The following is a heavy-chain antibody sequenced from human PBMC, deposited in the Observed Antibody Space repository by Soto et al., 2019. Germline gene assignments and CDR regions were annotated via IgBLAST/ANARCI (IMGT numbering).Heavy chain of an antibody. CDR3: AKDRKDCRRCRLPQYFFFGMNV. CDR1: GFKFNNYC. V-gene: IGHV3-30*18. D-gene: IGHD2-15*01. CDR2: ISYDGKNE. Sequence: WGALRLSCAAPGFKFNNYCMHLGRPGPGKGPGGGGVISYDGKNEYYADSVGGRFSIPRENSQNTLYLQMNSLTPKDRVVYYCAKDRKDCRRCRLPQYFFFGMNVWGQGTTVTVSS. J-gene: IGHJ6*02.